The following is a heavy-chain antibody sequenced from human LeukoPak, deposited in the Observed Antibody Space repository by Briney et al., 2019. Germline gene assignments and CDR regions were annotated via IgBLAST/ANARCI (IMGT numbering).Heavy chain of an antibody. CDR2: ISWNSGSI. Sequence: GGSLRLSCAASGFTFDDYAMHWVRQAPGKGLEWVSGISWNSGSIGYADSVKGRFTISRDNAKNSLYLQMNSLRAEDMALYYCAKGAVAGIPGYFDYWGQGTLVTVSS. CDR1: GFTFDDYA. CDR3: AKGAVAGIPGYFDY. D-gene: IGHD6-19*01. J-gene: IGHJ4*02. V-gene: IGHV3-9*03.